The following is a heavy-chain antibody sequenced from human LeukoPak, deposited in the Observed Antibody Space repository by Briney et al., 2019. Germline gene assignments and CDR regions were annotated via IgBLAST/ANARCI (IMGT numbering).Heavy chain of an antibody. D-gene: IGHD6-13*01. CDR2: IKQDGSEK. CDR3: ARVSSSWYGDGDY. J-gene: IGHJ4*02. CDR1: GFTFSSYW. Sequence: GGSLRLSCAASGFTFSSYWMSWVHQAPGKGLEWVANIKQDGSEKYYVDSVKGRFTISRDNAKNSLYLQMNSLRAEDTAVYYCARVSSSWYGDGDYWGQGTLVTVSS. V-gene: IGHV3-7*01.